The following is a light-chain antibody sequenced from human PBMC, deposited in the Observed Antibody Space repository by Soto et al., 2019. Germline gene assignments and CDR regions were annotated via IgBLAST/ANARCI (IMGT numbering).Light chain of an antibody. Sequence: EIVLTQSPATLSLSPGERATLSCRASQSVSSYLAWYQQKPGQAPRLLIYDASNRATGIPARFSGSGSGTAFTLTISSLEPEDFAVYYCQLPYTFGQGTKLEIK. CDR3: QLPYT. CDR1: QSVSSY. CDR2: DAS. V-gene: IGKV3-11*01. J-gene: IGKJ2*01.